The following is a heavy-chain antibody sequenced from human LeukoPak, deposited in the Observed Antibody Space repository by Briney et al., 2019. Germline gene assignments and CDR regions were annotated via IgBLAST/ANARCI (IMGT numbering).Heavy chain of an antibody. V-gene: IGHV3-53*01. D-gene: IGHD3-10*01. CDR3: AEGKYYGLGTRPGNLGY. J-gene: IGHJ4*02. CDR2: MDNFGIK. CDR1: GFSVNNNY. Sequence: GGSLRLSCAASGFSVNNNYVDWVRQAPGKGLEGVSSMDNFGIKYYVASVQDRFTISRDSASDMVFLQMNSLRVEDTAVYYCAEGKYYGLGTRPGNLGYWGLGTLVTVSS.